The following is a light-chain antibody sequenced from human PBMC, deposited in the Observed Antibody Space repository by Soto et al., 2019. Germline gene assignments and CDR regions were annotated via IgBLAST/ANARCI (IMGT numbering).Light chain of an antibody. CDR2: GAS. J-gene: IGKJ5*01. CDR3: QQYKNWPPIS. Sequence: EIVLTQSPATLSLSPGERATLSCRASQSVSNNLAWYQQKPGQAPRLLIYGASTRATGIPARFSGSASGTEFTLTITGLQSEDFAVYYCQQYKNWPPISFGQGTRLQIK. CDR1: QSVSNN. V-gene: IGKV3-15*01.